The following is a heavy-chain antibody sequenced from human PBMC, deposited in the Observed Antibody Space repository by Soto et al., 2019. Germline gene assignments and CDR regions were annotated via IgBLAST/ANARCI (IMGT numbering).Heavy chain of an antibody. CDR2: IYYSGST. Sequence: QVQLHQSGPGLVKPSETLSLTCSVSGGSLSSHYWTWIRQPPGKGLEWIGYIYYSGSTNYNPSLKSRVTMSADTSRNQISLRLTSVTAADTAAYYDYWGQGTLVTVSS. V-gene: IGHV4-59*08. J-gene: IGHJ4*02. CDR3: Y. CDR1: GGSLSSHY.